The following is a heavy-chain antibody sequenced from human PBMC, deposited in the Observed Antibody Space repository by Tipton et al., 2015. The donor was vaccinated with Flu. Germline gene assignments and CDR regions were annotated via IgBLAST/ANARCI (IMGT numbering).Heavy chain of an antibody. CDR1: GYTFTSYG. J-gene: IGHJ5*02. V-gene: IGHV1-18*01. Sequence: QLVQSGAEAKKPGASAKVSCKASGYTFTSYGISWVRQAPGQGLEWMGWISAYNGNTNYAQKLQGRVTMTTDTSTSTAYMELRNLRSDDTAVYYCARHNYYGSGSYYNIGWFDPWGQGTLVTVSS. CDR3: ARHNYYGSGSYYNIGWFDP. CDR2: ISAYNGNT. D-gene: IGHD3-10*01.